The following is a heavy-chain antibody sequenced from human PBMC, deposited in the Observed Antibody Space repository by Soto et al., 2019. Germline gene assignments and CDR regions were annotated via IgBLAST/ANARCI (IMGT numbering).Heavy chain of an antibody. CDR1: SGSISSTIYS. Sequence: PSETLSLTCTVSSGSISSTIYSWDWIRQPPGKGLEWIGRNFYSGSTYYNPSLKSRVTISVDTSKNQFSLTLTSVTAADTAVYYCARQCRGVTCHWFVPWGQGTLVTVSS. CDR2: NFYSGST. D-gene: IGHD2-15*01. J-gene: IGHJ5*02. CDR3: ARQCRGVTCHWFVP. V-gene: IGHV4-39*01.